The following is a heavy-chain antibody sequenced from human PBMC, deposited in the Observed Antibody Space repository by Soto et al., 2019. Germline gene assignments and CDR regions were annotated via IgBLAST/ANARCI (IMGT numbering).Heavy chain of an antibody. CDR2: IMPVFPTP. CDR3: ERDIDRLQLGGNYYYILDV. CDR1: GGTFSTSA. Sequence: QVQLVQSGAEVKKPGSSVKVSCKTSGGTFSTSAISWVRQAPGQGLEWVGGIMPVFPTPDYAQNFQGRVTITADDSTTTAYLELTSLRADDTAVYYFERDIDRLQLGGNYYYILDVWGQATAITVSS. V-gene: IGHV1-69*12. J-gene: IGHJ6*02. D-gene: IGHD1-1*01.